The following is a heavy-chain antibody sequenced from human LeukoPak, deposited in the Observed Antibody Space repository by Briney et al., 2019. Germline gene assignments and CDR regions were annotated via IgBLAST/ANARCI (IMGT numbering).Heavy chain of an antibody. J-gene: IGHJ6*02. CDR3: AREGGDYYDSSGLAYYDGMDV. D-gene: IGHD3-22*01. V-gene: IGHV4-4*07. Sequence: SETLSLTCTVSGGSINSYYWTWIRQPAGKGLEWIGRIYTGGSTNYNPSLESRVTMSVDTSKNQFSLKLSSVTAADTAVYYCAREGGDYYDSSGLAYYDGMDVWGQGTTVTVSS. CDR2: IYTGGST. CDR1: GGSINSYY.